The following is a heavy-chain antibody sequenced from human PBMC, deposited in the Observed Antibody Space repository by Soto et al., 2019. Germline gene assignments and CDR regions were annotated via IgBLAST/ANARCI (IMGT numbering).Heavy chain of an antibody. J-gene: IGHJ3*01. Sequence: QVQLQQWGAGLLKPSETLSRTCAVYGGSLSPYYWSWIRQSPEMGLQWIGEISHRGRTNYNPSLMSRDTMSVDKSKNHFSLELPSVPAADTAFYYCARIFARFPWRAFDVWGHGGEVIVSS. CDR1: GGSLSPYY. CDR3: ARIFARFPWRAFDV. CDR2: ISHRGRT. D-gene: IGHD3-3*01. V-gene: IGHV4-34*02.